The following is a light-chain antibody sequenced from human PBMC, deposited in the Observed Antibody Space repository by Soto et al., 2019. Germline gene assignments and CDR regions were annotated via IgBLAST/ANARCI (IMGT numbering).Light chain of an antibody. CDR2: GVS. J-gene: IGLJ1*01. CDR3: SSYAGSNNYV. V-gene: IGLV2-8*01. CDR1: SSDIGGYNY. Sequence: QSALTQPPSASGSPGQSVTISCTGTSSDIGGYNYVSWYQQHPGKAPKLMIYGVSKRPSGVPDRFSGSKSGNTASLTVSGLQAEDEADYYCSSYAGSNNYVFGSGNKVTVL.